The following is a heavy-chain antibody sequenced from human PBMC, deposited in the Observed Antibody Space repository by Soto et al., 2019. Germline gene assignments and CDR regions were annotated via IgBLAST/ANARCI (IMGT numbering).Heavy chain of an antibody. D-gene: IGHD2-2*01. CDR2: FDPEDGET. J-gene: IGHJ4*02. CDR1: GYTFTSYY. V-gene: IGHV1-24*01. CDR3: ATGGRYCSSTSCYPIDY. Sequence: ASVKVSCKASGYTFTSYYMHWVRQAPGKGLEWMGGFDPEDGETIYAQKFQGRVTMTEDTSTDTAYMELSSLRSEDTAVYYCATGGRYCSSTSCYPIDYWGQGALVTVSS.